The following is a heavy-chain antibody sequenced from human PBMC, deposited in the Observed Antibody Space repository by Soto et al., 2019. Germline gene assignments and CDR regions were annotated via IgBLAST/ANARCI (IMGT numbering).Heavy chain of an antibody. J-gene: IGHJ4*02. CDR3: ARMGIAVANDY. V-gene: IGHV4-59*01. CDR2: IYYSGST. D-gene: IGHD6-19*01. Sequence: SETLSLTCPVAGGSISSYDVSWIRQPTGKGLDWIGYIYYSGSTNYNPSLKSRVTMSVDTAMNQFSLKLTSVTAADTAVYYCARMGIAVANDYWGQGTLVTVSS. CDR1: GGSISSYD.